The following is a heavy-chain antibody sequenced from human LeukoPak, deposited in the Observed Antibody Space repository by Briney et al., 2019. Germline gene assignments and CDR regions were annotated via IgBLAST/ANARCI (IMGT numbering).Heavy chain of an antibody. V-gene: IGHV3-30*02. Sequence: GGSLRLSCVAAGFTFNNYGMQWVRQAPGKGLQWVAFLRYDGSDKDYADSVKGRFTISRYNSKNTLYLQMDSLRAEDTAVYYCAKGKYYMDGWVKGTTVTVSS. CDR3: AKGKYYMDG. CDR2: LRYDGSDK. J-gene: IGHJ6*03. CDR1: GFTFNNYG.